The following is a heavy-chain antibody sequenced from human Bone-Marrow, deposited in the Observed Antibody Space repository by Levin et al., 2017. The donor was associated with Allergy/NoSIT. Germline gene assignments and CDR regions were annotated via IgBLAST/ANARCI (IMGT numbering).Heavy chain of an antibody. D-gene: IGHD1-26*01. CDR2: ISHTGSTY. J-gene: IGHJ6*02. CDR3: ARVEVGGGMDV. V-gene: IGHV4-4*02. Sequence: SETLSLTCAVSGGSIISPDWWSWVRQPPGKGLECIGEISHTGSTYYYHPSLKSRVTISVDKSKNQFSLKLTSLTAADTAVYYCARVEVGGGMDVWGQGTTVTVSS. CDR1: GGSIISPDW.